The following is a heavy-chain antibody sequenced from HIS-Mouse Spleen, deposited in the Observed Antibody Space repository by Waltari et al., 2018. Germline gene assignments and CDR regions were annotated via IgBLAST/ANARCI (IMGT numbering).Heavy chain of an antibody. J-gene: IGHJ2*01. Sequence: QLQLQESGPGLVKPSETLSLTCTVSGGSISSRSYHWGWIRQPPGKGLWWIGSIYYSGSPYYNTALKSRVTISVDTSKNQFSLKLSSVTAADTAVYYCAREIPYSSSWYDWYFDLWGRGTLVTVSS. CDR2: IYYSGSP. D-gene: IGHD6-13*01. CDR1: GGSISSRSYH. CDR3: AREIPYSSSWYDWYFDL. V-gene: IGHV4-39*07.